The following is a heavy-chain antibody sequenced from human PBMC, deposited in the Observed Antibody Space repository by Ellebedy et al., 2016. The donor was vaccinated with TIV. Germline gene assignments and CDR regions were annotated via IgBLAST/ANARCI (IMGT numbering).Heavy chain of an antibody. CDR2: TYYRSKWNN. CDR1: GDSVSTDIG. J-gene: IGHJ6*02. Sequence: SQTLSLTCVISGDSVSTDIGWNWIRQSPSRGLEWLGRTYYRSKWNNDYAVSLKSRITINPDTSKNQFSLKLSSVTAADTAVYYCASRLRLHESYYYYGMDVWGQGTTVTVSS. CDR3: ASRLRLHESYYYYGMDV. D-gene: IGHD3-16*01. V-gene: IGHV6-1*01.